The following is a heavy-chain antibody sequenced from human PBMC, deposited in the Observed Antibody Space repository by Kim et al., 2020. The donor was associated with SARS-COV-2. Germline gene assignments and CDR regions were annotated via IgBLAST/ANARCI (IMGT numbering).Heavy chain of an antibody. CDR3: NSREGDTDY. CDR2: IRNKANNYAT. CDR1: AFTFSGSG. J-gene: IGHJ4*02. V-gene: IGHV3-73*01. Sequence: GGSLRLSCAASAFTFSGSGIHWVRQASGKGLEWVGHIRNKANNYATTYAASLKGRFTISRDDSKNTAYLQMNSLRTEDTAVYYCNSREGDTDYWGQGTLVTVSS. D-gene: IGHD2-21*02.